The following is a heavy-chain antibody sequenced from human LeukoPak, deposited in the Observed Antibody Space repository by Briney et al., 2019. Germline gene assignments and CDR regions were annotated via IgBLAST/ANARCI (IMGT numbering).Heavy chain of an antibody. CDR2: INPSGGSP. D-gene: IGHD6-19*01. CDR1: GGTFSSYA. CDR3: ARGGSLAVAPHQYYFDY. V-gene: IGHV1-46*01. Sequence: ASVKVSCKASGGTFSSYAISWVRQAPGQGLEWMGIINPSGGSPTYAQNFQGRVTMTRDTSTSAVYMEVSSLRSEDTAVYYCARGGSLAVAPHQYYFDYWGQGTLVTVSS. J-gene: IGHJ4*02.